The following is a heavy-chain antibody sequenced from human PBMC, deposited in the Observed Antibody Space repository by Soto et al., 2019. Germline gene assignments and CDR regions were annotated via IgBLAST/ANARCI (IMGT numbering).Heavy chain of an antibody. CDR1: GFTFSSYG. V-gene: IGHV3-30*18. D-gene: IGHD3-10*01. CDR3: AQESRITMVRGFSINTNIYYYYGMDV. CDR2: ISYDGSNK. Sequence: QVQLVESGGGVVQPGRSLRLSCAASGFTFSSYGMHWVRQAPGKGLEWVAVISYDGSNKYYEDSVKGRFTISRDNSKNTLYLQMNSLRAEDTAVYYCAQESRITMVRGFSINTNIYYYYGMDVWGQGTTVTVSS. J-gene: IGHJ6*02.